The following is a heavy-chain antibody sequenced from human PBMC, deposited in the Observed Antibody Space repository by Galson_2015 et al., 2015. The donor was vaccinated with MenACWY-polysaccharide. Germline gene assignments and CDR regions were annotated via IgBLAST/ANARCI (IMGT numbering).Heavy chain of an antibody. V-gene: IGHV3-23*01. Sequence: SLRLSCAASGFPFSSYVMSWVRQAPGKGLEWVSAISVTGGGTYYADSVKGRFTISRDNSKNTLYLQMNSLRVEDTAVYYCAKRSEVTTGTDFDYWGRGTLVTVSS. CDR1: GFPFSSYV. D-gene: IGHD1-1*01. CDR2: ISVTGGGT. CDR3: AKRSEVTTGTDFDY. J-gene: IGHJ4*02.